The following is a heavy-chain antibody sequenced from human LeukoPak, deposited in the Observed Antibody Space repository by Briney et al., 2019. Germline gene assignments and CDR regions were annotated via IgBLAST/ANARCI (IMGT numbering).Heavy chain of an antibody. D-gene: IGHD3-10*01. CDR1: GYTFTSYD. Sequence: ASVKVSCKASGYTFTSYDINWVRQATGQGLEWMGWMNPNSGNTGYAQKFQGRVTMTRNTTISTAYMELSSLRSEDTAVYYCARNSPGNYYGSGSYSYNWFDPWGQGTLVTVSS. CDR2: MNPNSGNT. CDR3: ARNSPGNYYGSGSYSYNWFDP. V-gene: IGHV1-8*01. J-gene: IGHJ5*02.